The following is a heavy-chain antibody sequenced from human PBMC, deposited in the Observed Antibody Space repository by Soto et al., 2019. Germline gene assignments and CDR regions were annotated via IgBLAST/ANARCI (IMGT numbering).Heavy chain of an antibody. Sequence: GASVKVSCKASGYTFTGYYMHWVRQAPGQGLEWMGWINPNSGGTNYAQKFQGRVTMTRGTSISTAYMELGRLRSDDTAVYFCARDHAGIGSGRGVLGYWGQGTLVTVSS. CDR2: INPNSGGT. CDR1: GYTFTGYY. V-gene: IGHV1-2*02. CDR3: ARDHAGIGSGRGVLGY. J-gene: IGHJ4*02. D-gene: IGHD3-10*01.